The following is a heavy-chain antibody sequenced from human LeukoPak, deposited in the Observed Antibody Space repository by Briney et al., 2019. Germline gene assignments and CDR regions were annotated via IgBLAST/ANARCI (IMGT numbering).Heavy chain of an antibody. V-gene: IGHV3-48*02. CDR1: GFTLSGYS. Sequence: GGSLRLSCAASGFTLSGYSMNWVRQAPGKGLDWISYISTTSSTIYYADSVRGRFTISRDNAKNSLYLQMNSLRDDDTAVYYCARDNYGDWDYWGQGTLVTVSS. J-gene: IGHJ4*02. CDR2: ISTTSSTI. CDR3: ARDNYGDWDY. D-gene: IGHD2-21*02.